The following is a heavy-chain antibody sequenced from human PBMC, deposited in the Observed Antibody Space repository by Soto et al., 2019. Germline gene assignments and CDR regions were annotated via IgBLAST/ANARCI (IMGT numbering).Heavy chain of an antibody. D-gene: IGHD1-26*01. CDR2: IAGHGGST. CDR1: GFTFDYYG. CDR3: ARGLGGSYGYYYYGMDV. Sequence: GGSLRLSCAASGFTFDYYGMSWVRQAPGEGLECVSGIAGHGGSTGYADSVKGRFTISRDNAKNSLYLQMNSLRAEDTALYYCARGLGGSYGYYYYGMDVWGQGT. V-gene: IGHV3-20*04. J-gene: IGHJ6*02.